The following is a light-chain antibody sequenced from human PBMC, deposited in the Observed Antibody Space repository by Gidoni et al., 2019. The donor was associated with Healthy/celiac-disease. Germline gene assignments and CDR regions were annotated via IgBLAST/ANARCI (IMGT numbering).Light chain of an antibody. CDR3: QQYNSHLT. J-gene: IGKJ4*01. CDR2: DAS. CDR1: QSISSW. Sequence: DIQMTQSPSTLSASVGDRVTITCRASQSISSWLAWYQQKPGKAPKLLIYDASSLESGVPSRFSGSGSGTEFTLTISSLQPDDFATYYCQQYNSHLTFXGXTKVEIK. V-gene: IGKV1-5*01.